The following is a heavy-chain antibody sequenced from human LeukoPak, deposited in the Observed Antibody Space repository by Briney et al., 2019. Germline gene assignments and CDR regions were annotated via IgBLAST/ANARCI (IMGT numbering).Heavy chain of an antibody. CDR1: GYSISSGYY. CDR3: ASSSSAHLFDY. Sequence: PSETLSLTCAVSGYSISSGYYWGWIRQPPGRRLEGIGIIYHSGSTYYNPSLKSRVTISVDTSKNQFSLKLSSVTAAYTAVYYCASSSSAHLFDYWGEGTLVTVSS. CDR2: IYHSGST. V-gene: IGHV4-38-2*01. J-gene: IGHJ4*02. D-gene: IGHD6-6*01.